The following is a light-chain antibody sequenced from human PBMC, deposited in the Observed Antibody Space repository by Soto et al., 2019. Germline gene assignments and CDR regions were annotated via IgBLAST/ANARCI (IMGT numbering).Light chain of an antibody. CDR3: QTWDTVVV. CDR1: SGHSDYC. CDR2: LNRDGSH. J-gene: IGLJ2*01. V-gene: IGLV4-69*01. Sequence: QLVLTRSPSASASLGASVKLTCTLSSGHSDYCIAWHQQQPDKGPRYLMKLNRDGSHNKGDGIPDRFSGSNSGAERYLIISSLQSDDEADYYCQTWDTVVVFGGGTTLTVL.